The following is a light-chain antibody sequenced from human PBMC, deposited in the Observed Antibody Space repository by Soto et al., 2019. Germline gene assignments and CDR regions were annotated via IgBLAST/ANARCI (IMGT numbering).Light chain of an antibody. CDR3: PVWDNGSAQVV. Sequence: SYELTQPPSVSVAPGKTASISCGGTNIGSKGVHWYQQKPGQAPVLVIYSDTDLPPVIPERFSGSNSANLATLTISRVEAGDEAGHYCPVWDNGSAQVVFGGSTQLTVL. CDR1: NIGSKG. J-gene: IGLJ2*01. CDR2: SDT. V-gene: IGLV3-21*04.